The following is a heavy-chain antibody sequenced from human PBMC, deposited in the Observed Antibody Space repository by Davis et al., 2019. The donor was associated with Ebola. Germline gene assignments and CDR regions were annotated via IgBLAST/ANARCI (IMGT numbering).Heavy chain of an antibody. Sequence: GESLKISCAASGFTFSSYAVNWVRQAPGRGLEWVSVISGRGSSAYDADSVKGRFTISRDNAKNTLYLQMNSLRAEDTAVYYCARGSAQQLVRFRSYYYYGMDVWGQGTTVTVSS. CDR2: ISGRGSSA. V-gene: IGHV3-23*01. CDR3: ARGSAQQLVRFRSYYYYGMDV. D-gene: IGHD6-13*01. J-gene: IGHJ6*02. CDR1: GFTFSSYA.